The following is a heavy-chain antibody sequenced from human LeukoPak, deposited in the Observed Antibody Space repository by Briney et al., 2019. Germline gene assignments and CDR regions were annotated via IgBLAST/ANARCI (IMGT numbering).Heavy chain of an antibody. Sequence: ASVKVSCKASGYTFTSYYMHWVRQAPGQGLEWMGIINPSGGSTSYAQKFQGRVTMTRDTFTSTVYMELSSLRSEDTAVYYCARGTARRDRYTAGNYWGQGTLVTVSS. CDR2: INPSGGST. D-gene: IGHD1-1*01. J-gene: IGHJ4*02. CDR3: ARGTARRDRYTAGNY. V-gene: IGHV1-46*01. CDR1: GYTFTSYY.